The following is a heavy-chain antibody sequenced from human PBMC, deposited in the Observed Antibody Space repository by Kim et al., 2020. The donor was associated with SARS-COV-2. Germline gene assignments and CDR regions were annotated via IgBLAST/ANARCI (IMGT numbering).Heavy chain of an antibody. CDR1: GFTFSSYA. D-gene: IGHD6-19*01. V-gene: IGHV3-23*01. J-gene: IGHJ4*02. CDR3: AKLGPKLGSGRWYPQRGYFDY. Sequence: GGSLRLSCAASGFTFSSYAMSWVRQAPGKGLEWVSAISGSGGSTYYADSVKGRFTISRDNSKNTLYLQMNSLRAEDTAVYYCAKLGPKLGSGRWYPQRGYFDYWGQGTLVTVSS. CDR2: ISGSGGST.